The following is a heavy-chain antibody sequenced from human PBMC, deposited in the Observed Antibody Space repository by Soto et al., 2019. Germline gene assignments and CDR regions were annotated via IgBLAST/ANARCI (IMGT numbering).Heavy chain of an antibody. Sequence: EIQLLASGGDLVQPGGSLRLSCAASGFTFSKTAMSWVRQAPGKGLEWVSAISDGGGSTYYADSVKGRLTISRDNSKNTLYLQMNSLRAEDTALYYCARALCGGTSCHGGNFDYWGQGTLVTVSS. CDR3: ARALCGGTSCHGGNFDY. CDR2: ISDGGGST. D-gene: IGHD2-2*01. J-gene: IGHJ4*02. CDR1: GFTFSKTA. V-gene: IGHV3-23*01.